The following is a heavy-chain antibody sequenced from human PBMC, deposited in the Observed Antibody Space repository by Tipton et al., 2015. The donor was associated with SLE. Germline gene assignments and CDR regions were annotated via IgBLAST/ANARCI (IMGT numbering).Heavy chain of an antibody. CDR1: GDSITSGTYY. D-gene: IGHD3-3*01. CDR2: ISTSGII. Sequence: LRLSCTVSGDSITSGTYYWSWIRQPAGKGLEWVGRISTSGIIHYSSSHKSRVTISVDKSKHQFSLQLTSVTAADTAVYYCAREKDFWNGYLYFDSWGRGTLVTVSS. V-gene: IGHV4-61*02. CDR3: AREKDFWNGYLYFDS. J-gene: IGHJ4*02.